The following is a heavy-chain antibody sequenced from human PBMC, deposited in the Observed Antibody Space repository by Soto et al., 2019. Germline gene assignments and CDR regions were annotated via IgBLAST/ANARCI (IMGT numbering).Heavy chain of an antibody. J-gene: IGHJ5*02. Sequence: VGSLRLSCAVSCFTVSSNSITWVRQAPGQGLEWVSVLHSDVSTYYVDSVKGRFVISRDNSKNTVYLQMNSLRAEDTAIYYCARELGGSWYNWFDPWGQGTLVTVSS. CDR1: CFTVSSNS. D-gene: IGHD2-15*01. V-gene: IGHV3-53*01. CDR2: LHSDVST. CDR3: ARELGGSWYNWFDP.